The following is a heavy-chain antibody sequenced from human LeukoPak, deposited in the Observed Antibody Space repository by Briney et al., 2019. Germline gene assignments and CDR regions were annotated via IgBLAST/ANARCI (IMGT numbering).Heavy chain of an antibody. Sequence: ASVKVSCKASGYTFTGYYMHWVRQAPAQGLELMGFISPDSGGTNYAQKFQGRVTMNRDTSISTAYMELSSLASDDTAVYYCASGYKDSSGWWRVDYWGHGTLVTVSS. CDR3: ASGYKDSSGWWRVDY. CDR2: ISPDSGGT. V-gene: IGHV1-2*02. D-gene: IGHD6-19*01. J-gene: IGHJ4*01. CDR1: GYTFTGYY.